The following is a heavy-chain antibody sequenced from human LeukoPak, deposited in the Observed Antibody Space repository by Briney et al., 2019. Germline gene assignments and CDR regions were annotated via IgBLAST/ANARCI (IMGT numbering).Heavy chain of an antibody. CDR2: ISYDGSNK. D-gene: IGHD6-13*01. Sequence: GGSLRLSCAASGFTFSSYAMHWVRQAPGKGLEWVAVISYDGSNKYYADSVKGRFTISRDNSKNTLYLQMNSLRAEDTAVYYCAREPQQGLAAYYFDYWGQGTLVTVSS. CDR1: GFTFSSYA. V-gene: IGHV3-30-3*01. CDR3: AREPQQGLAAYYFDY. J-gene: IGHJ4*02.